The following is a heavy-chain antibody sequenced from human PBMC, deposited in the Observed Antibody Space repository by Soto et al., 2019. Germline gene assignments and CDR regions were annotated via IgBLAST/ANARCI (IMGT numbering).Heavy chain of an antibody. J-gene: IGHJ4*02. D-gene: IGHD2-21*02. CDR3: AREVVTETTLGYFDF. CDR1: GGTFTNDA. V-gene: IGHV1-69*01. Sequence: QVHLVQSGAEVKKSGSSVRGSCTASGGTFTNDAISWVRQAPGQGLEWLGRTIPFFGTPDYSQSFQGRLTITAQESTGTAYMDLRSLRSDDTAVYYCAREVVTETTLGYFDFWGQGTLVTVSS. CDR2: TIPFFGTP.